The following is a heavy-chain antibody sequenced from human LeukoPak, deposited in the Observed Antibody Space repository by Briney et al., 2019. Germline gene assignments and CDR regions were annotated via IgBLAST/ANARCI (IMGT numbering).Heavy chain of an antibody. CDR3: ARDQGSGSRIFDY. Sequence: ASVKVSCKASGYTFTSNYIHWVRQAPGQGLEWMGMIYPRDGSTSYAQKFQGRVTMTRDTSTSTVYMELSSLRSEDTAVYYCARDQGSGSRIFDYWGQGTLVTVSS. D-gene: IGHD6-19*01. CDR2: IYPRDGST. CDR1: GYTFTSNY. J-gene: IGHJ4*02. V-gene: IGHV1-46*01.